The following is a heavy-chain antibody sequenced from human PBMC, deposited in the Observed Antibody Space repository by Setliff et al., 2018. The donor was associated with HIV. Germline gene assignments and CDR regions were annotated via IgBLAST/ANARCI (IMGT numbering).Heavy chain of an antibody. CDR3: ARQGGYNSPLMV. J-gene: IGHJ4*02. CDR2: IFDSGTT. V-gene: IGHV4-59*08. D-gene: IGHD3-10*01. CDR1: GGSVNDFY. Sequence: SETLSLTCTVSGGSVNDFYCNWIRQPPGKGLEWIGYIFDSGTTKYNPSVTSRVTISVDASKNQFFLQLISVTAADTAVYYCARQGGYNSPLMVWGQGKLVTVSS.